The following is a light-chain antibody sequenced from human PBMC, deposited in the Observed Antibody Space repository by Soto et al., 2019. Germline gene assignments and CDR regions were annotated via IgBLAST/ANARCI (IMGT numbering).Light chain of an antibody. Sequence: QSALTQPASVSGSPGQSITISCTGTSSDVGGYNYVSWYQQHPGKAPKLVIYDVSNRPSGVSNRFSGSKSGNTASLTISGPQVEEEADYYCNSYTSTSTYVFGSGTKVTVL. CDR1: SSDVGGYNY. CDR3: NSYTSTSTYV. CDR2: DVS. J-gene: IGLJ1*01. V-gene: IGLV2-14*01.